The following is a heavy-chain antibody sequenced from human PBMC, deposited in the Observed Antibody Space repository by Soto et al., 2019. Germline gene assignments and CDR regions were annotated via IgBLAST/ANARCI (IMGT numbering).Heavy chain of an antibody. CDR2: IIPIFGTA. CDR1: GGTFSSYA. CDR3: AWRVTASGNYGMDV. V-gene: IGHV1-69*12. J-gene: IGHJ6*02. D-gene: IGHD3-10*01. Sequence: QVQLVQSGAEVKKPGSSVKVSCKASGGTFSSYAISWVRQAPGQGLEWMGGIIPIFGTANYAQKFQGRVTITADESTSTAYRELSSLRSEDTAVYYCAWRVTASGNYGMDVWGQGTTVTVSS.